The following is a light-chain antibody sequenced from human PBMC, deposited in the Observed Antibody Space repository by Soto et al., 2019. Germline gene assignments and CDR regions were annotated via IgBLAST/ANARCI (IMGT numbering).Light chain of an antibody. CDR3: QQRSSWPFT. CDR2: ATS. CDR1: RNINSY. Sequence: EIVLTQSPAPLSLSPGERATLSCRASRNINSYLAWYQQKPGQAPRLLIYATSNRATGIPARFSGSGSLTDFTLSISSLEPEDLAVYYCQQRSSWPFTFGPGTKVDIK. V-gene: IGKV3-11*01. J-gene: IGKJ3*01.